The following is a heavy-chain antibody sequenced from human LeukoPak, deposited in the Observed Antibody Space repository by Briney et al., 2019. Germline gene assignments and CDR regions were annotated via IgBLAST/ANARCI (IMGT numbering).Heavy chain of an antibody. V-gene: IGHV4-61*02. D-gene: IGHD2-15*01. CDR3: ARGPQIGYCSGGSCYRDAFDI. CDR1: GVSISSGGYY. CDR2: IYTSGST. Sequence: PSQTLSLTCTVSGVSISSGGYYWSWIRQPAGKGLEWIGRIYTSGSTNYNPSLKSRITISVDRSRNQFSLKLSSVTAADTAVYYCARGPQIGYCSGGSCYRDAFDIWGQGTMVTVSS. J-gene: IGHJ3*02.